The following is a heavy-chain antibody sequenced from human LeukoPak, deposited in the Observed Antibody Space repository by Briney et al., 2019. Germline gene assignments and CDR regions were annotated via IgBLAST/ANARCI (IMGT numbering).Heavy chain of an antibody. CDR3: ARVGRGDTYGYVDY. D-gene: IGHD5-18*01. CDR1: GFTFRDYA. Sequence: GGSLRLSCTASGFTFRDYAMSWVRHTPGKGLAWVSVLYSGGNTYYADSVKGRFTISRDNSKNMLFLQMNSLRAEDTAVYYCARVGRGDTYGYVDYWGQGTLVTVSS. J-gene: IGHJ4*02. V-gene: IGHV3-66*01. CDR2: LYSGGNT.